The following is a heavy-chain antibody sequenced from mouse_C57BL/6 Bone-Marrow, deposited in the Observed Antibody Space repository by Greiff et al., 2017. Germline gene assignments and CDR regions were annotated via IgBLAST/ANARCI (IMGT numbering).Heavy chain of an antibody. CDR2: IYPGDGDT. Sequence: QVQLKESGPELVKPGASVKISCKASGYAFSSSWMNWVKQRPGKGLEWIGRIYPGDGDTNYNGKFKGKATLTADKSSSTAYMQLSSLTSEDSAVYFCAIWYWYFDVWGTGTTVTVSS. J-gene: IGHJ1*03. CDR1: GYAFSSSW. V-gene: IGHV1-82*01. D-gene: IGHD1-1*02. CDR3: AIWYWYFDV.